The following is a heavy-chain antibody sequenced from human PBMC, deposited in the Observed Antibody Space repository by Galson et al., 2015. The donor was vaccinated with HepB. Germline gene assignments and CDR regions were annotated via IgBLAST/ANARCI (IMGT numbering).Heavy chain of an antibody. CDR2: MNPNSGNT. CDR3: ARGPPYFDSSGGDY. D-gene: IGHD3-22*01. V-gene: IGHV1-8*01. J-gene: IGHJ4*02. CDR1: GYTFTSYD. Sequence: SVKVSCKASGYTFTSYDINWVRQATGHGLEWMGRMNPNSGNTGYAQKFQGRVTMTRNTSISTAYMELSSLRSEDTAVYYCARGPPYFDSSGGDYWGQGTLVTVSS.